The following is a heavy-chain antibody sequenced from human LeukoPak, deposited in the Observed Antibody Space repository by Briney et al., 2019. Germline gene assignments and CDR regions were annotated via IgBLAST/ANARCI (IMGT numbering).Heavy chain of an antibody. D-gene: IGHD1-26*01. CDR1: GGTFSIYA. V-gene: IGHV1-69*13. CDR2: IIPIFGTA. CDR3: AKDQRWESPHYLDS. J-gene: IGHJ4*02. Sequence: SVKVSCKASGGTFSIYAISWVRQAPGQGLEWMGGIIPIFGTANYAQKFQGRVTITADESTSTAYMELSSLRSEDTAVYYCAKDQRWESPHYLDSWGQGTLVTVSS.